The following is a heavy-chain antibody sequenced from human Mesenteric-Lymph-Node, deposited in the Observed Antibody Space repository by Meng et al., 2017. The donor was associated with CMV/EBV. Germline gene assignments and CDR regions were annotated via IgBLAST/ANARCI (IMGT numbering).Heavy chain of an antibody. Sequence: SETLSLTCTVSGDSIGSVASYWSWIRQHPGKGLEWIGYIYYTGSTYYEPSLKSRVTMSVDTSKNQFSLKLTSVTAADTAVYYCARIPKSYYCTTTSCYSGEGTFDFWGQGIMVTVSS. D-gene: IGHD2-8*01. J-gene: IGHJ3*01. V-gene: IGHV4-31*03. CDR2: IYYTGST. CDR3: ARIPKSYYCTTTSCYSGEGTFDF. CDR1: GDSIGSVASY.